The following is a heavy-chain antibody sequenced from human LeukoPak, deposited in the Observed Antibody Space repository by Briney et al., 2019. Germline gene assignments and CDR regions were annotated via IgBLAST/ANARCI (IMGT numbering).Heavy chain of an antibody. CDR1: GFSFSIYG. CDR3: ARALGGSSWYVTH. Sequence: GGSLRLSCAASGFSFSIYGIHWVRQAPGKGLEWVAVMWYDGSKDYYADSVKGRFTFSRDTSKNTLYLQMNNLRAEDTAVYYCARALGGSSWYVTHWGQGTLVTVSS. J-gene: IGHJ4*02. V-gene: IGHV3-33*01. D-gene: IGHD6-13*01. CDR2: MWYDGSKD.